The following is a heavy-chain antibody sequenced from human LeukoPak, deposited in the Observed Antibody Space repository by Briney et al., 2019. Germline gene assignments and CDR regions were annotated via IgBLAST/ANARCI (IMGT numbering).Heavy chain of an antibody. V-gene: IGHV4-39*01. Sequence: SETLSLTCTVSGGSISSSSYYWGWIRQPPGKGLEWIGSIYYSGSTYYNPSLKSRVTISVDTSKNQFSLKLSSVTAADTAVYYCARGTRNFLGSFWGQGTLVTVSS. CDR2: IYYSGST. D-gene: IGHD2/OR15-2a*01. CDR3: ARGTRNFLGSF. CDR1: GGSISSSSYY. J-gene: IGHJ4*02.